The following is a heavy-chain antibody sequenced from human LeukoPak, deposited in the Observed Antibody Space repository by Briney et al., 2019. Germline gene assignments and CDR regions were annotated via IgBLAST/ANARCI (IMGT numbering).Heavy chain of an antibody. CDR1: GFTFSNYG. J-gene: IGHJ4*02. V-gene: IGHV3-48*01. Sequence: GGSLRLSCAASGFTFSNYGMNWVRQAPGKGLEGVSYISSSRSSISYADAVKGRFTISRDNAMSSLSLQKNSLRPGDTAVYYWVRGGXSRPDYXXQGTLVTVXS. CDR3: VRGGXSRPDY. CDR2: ISSSRSSI. D-gene: IGHD6-6*01.